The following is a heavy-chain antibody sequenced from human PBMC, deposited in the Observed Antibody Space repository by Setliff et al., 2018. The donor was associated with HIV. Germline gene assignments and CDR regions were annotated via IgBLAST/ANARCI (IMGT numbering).Heavy chain of an antibody. V-gene: IGHV3-30*02. CDR3: AKTPSSGWYSLYLDY. J-gene: IGHJ4*02. CDR2: ILFDGSNK. D-gene: IGHD6-19*01. CDR1: GFTFSYYG. Sequence: PGGSLRLSCAASGFTFSYYGVHWVRQAPGKGLDWMASILFDGSNKYYADSVKGRFTISRDNSKNTLYLQMNSLRAEDTAVYYCAKTPSSGWYSLYLDYWGQGTLVTVSS.